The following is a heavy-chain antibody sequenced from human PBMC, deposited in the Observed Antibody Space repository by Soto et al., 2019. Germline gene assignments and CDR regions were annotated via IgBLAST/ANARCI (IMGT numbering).Heavy chain of an antibody. CDR1: GGSISSGGYY. J-gene: IGHJ4*02. Sequence: PSETLSLTCTVSGGSISSGGYYWSWIRPHPGKGLEWIGYIYYSGSTYYNPSLKSRVTISVDTSKNQFSLKLSSVTAADTAVYYCARDTAGLGYCSGGSCYSPYYFDYWGQGTLVTVSS. CDR2: IYYSGST. CDR3: ARDTAGLGYCSGGSCYSPYYFDY. D-gene: IGHD2-15*01. V-gene: IGHV4-31*03.